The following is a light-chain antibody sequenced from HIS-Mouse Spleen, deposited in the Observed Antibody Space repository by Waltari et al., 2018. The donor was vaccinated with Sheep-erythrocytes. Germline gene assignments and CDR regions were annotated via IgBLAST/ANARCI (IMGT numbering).Light chain of an antibody. CDR3: QAWDSSTGVV. CDR2: QDS. CDR1: KLGDKY. V-gene: IGLV3-1*01. J-gene: IGLJ2*01. Sequence: SYELTQPPSVSVSPGQTASITCSGDKLGDKYACWYQQKPGQSPGLVIYQDSKRPSGVPDGFSGSNSRNTATLTISGTQAMDEADYYCQAWDSSTGVVFGGGTKLTVL.